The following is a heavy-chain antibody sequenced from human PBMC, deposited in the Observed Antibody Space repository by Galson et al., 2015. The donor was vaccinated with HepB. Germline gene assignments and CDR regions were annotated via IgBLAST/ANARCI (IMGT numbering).Heavy chain of an antibody. J-gene: IGHJ3*02. D-gene: IGHD2-2*02. V-gene: IGHV3-23*01. CDR2: ISGSGGST. Sequence: SLRLSCAASGFTFSSYAMSWVRQAPGKGLEWVSAISGSGGSTYYADSVKGRFTISRDNSKNTLYLQMNSLRAEDTAVYYCATYCSSTSCYKGAFDIWGQGTMVTVSS. CDR3: ATYCSSTSCYKGAFDI. CDR1: GFTFSSYA.